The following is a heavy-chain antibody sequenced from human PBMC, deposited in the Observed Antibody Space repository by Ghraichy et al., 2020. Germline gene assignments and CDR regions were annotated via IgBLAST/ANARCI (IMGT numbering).Heavy chain of an antibody. CDR2: IKSKTDGGTT. CDR1: GFTFSNAW. J-gene: IGHJ4*02. CDR3: IAALERRSTGDY. Sequence: RGSLRLSCAASGFTFSNAWMNWVRQAPGKGLEWVGRIKSKTDGGTTDYTAPVKGRFSISRDDSKNTLYLQMNSLRTEDTAVYYCIAALERRSTGDYWGQGTLVTVSS. D-gene: IGHD1-1*01. V-gene: IGHV3-15*01.